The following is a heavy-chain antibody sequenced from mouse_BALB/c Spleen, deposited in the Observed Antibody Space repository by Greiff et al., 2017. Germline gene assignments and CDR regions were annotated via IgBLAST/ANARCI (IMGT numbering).Heavy chain of an antibody. CDR1: GFTFSDYG. CDR3: ARVLYGNYFDY. J-gene: IGHJ2*01. CDR2: ISNLAYSI. D-gene: IGHD2-1*01. Sequence: EVKLVESGGGLVQPGGSRKLSCAASGFTFSDYGMAWVRQAPGKGPEWVAFISNLAYSIYYADTVTGRFTISRENAKNTLYLEMSSLRSEDTAMYYCARVLYGNYFDYWGQGTTLTVSS. V-gene: IGHV5-15*02.